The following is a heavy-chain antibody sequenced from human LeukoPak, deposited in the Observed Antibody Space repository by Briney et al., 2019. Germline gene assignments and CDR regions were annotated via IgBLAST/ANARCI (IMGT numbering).Heavy chain of an antibody. D-gene: IGHD3-10*01. V-gene: IGHV4-34*01. Sequence: PSETLSLTCAVYGGSFSGYYWSWLRQPPGKGLEWIGEINHSGSTNYNPSLKSRVTISVDTSKNRFSLKLSSVTAADTAVYYCARGGTLWGASPRFDYWGQGTLVTVSS. J-gene: IGHJ4*02. CDR2: INHSGST. CDR1: GGSFSGYY. CDR3: ARGGTLWGASPRFDY.